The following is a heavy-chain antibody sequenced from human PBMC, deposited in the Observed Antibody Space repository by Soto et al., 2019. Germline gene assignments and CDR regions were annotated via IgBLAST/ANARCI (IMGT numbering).Heavy chain of an antibody. J-gene: IGHJ4*02. CDR3: ARDSRTGYYFDY. D-gene: IGHD3-9*01. V-gene: IGHV4-30-2*01. CDR1: GGSISSGGYS. CDR2: IYHSGST. Sequence: SETLSLTCAVSGGSISSGGYSWSWIRQPPGKGMEWIGYIYHSGSTYYNPSLKNRVTISVDRSKNQFSLKLSSVTASDTVVYYCARDSRTGYYFDYWGQGMLVTVSS.